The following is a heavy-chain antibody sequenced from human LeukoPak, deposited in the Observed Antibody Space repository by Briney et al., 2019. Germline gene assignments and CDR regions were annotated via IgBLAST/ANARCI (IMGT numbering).Heavy chain of an antibody. J-gene: IGHJ6*03. CDR3: AKDRSYGSGRGPYYMDV. D-gene: IGHD3-10*01. V-gene: IGHV1-8*01. CDR2: MNPNSGDT. Sequence: GASVKVSCKASGYTFTSYDINWVRQATGQGLEWMGWMNPNSGDTGYAQKFQGRVTMTRNTSISTAYMELSSLRSEDTAVYYCAKDRSYGSGRGPYYMDVWGKGTTVTISS. CDR1: GYTFTSYD.